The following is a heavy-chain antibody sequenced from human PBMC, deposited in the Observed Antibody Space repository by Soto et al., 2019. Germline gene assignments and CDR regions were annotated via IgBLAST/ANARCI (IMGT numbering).Heavy chain of an antibody. CDR2: IIPIFGTA. V-gene: IGHV1-69*13. CDR1: GGTFSSYA. CDR3: ARVTVKTKVWDY. D-gene: IGHD1-7*01. Sequence: SVKVSCKASGGTFSSYAISWVRQAPGQGLEWMGGIIPIFGTANYAQKFQGRVTITADESTSTAYMELSSLRSEDTAVYYCARVTVKTKVWDYWGQGTLVTVSS. J-gene: IGHJ4*02.